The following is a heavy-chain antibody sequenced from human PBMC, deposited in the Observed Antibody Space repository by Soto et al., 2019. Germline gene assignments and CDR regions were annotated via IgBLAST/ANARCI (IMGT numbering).Heavy chain of an antibody. CDR2: ITGSGGDT. Sequence: GGSLRLSCAASGFTFSNYAMSWVRQAPGKGLEWVSAITGSGGDTFHADSVQGRFSISRDNTKNTLYLQMNSLRAEDTALYYCAKGSAASRPYFFDYWGQGTLVTVS. D-gene: IGHD2-15*01. CDR3: AKGSAASRPYFFDY. CDR1: GFTFSNYA. V-gene: IGHV3-23*01. J-gene: IGHJ4*02.